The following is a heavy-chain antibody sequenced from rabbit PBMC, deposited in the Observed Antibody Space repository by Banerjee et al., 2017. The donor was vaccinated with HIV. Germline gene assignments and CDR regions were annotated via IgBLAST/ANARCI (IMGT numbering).Heavy chain of an antibody. CDR3: ARGVGFLGYGFPGDGMDL. CDR1: GFSFSNTTSYY. V-gene: IGHV1S40*01. D-gene: IGHD6-1*01. J-gene: IGHJ6*01. Sequence: QSLEESGGDLVKPEGSLTLTCPASGFSFSNTTSYYMCWVRQAPGKGLEWIACIYAGSSGSTYYASWAKGRFTISKTSSTTVTLQMTSLTAADTATYFCARGVGFLGYGFPGDGMDLWGQGTLVTVS. CDR2: IYAGSSGST.